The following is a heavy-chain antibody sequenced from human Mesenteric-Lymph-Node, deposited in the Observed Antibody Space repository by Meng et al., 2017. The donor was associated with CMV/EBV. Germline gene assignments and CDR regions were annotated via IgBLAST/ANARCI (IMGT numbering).Heavy chain of an antibody. Sequence: ASVKVSCKASGYSFTGYGISWVRQAPGQGLEWMGWISADNGNTDYAQNLQGRVTMTTDTSTSTAYMELRSLRSDDTAVYYCASGIAPYFDYWGQGTLVTVSS. CDR2: ISADNGNT. V-gene: IGHV1-18*01. D-gene: IGHD6-13*01. CDR1: GYSFTGYG. CDR3: ASGIAPYFDY. J-gene: IGHJ4*02.